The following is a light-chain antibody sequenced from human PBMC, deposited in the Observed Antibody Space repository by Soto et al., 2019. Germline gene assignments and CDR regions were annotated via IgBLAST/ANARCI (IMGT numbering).Light chain of an antibody. J-gene: IGKJ3*01. CDR1: QDIGKS. CDR2: DTS. V-gene: IGKV1-33*01. Sequence: DFQMTQSPSSLSASLGERVTITCQASQDIGKSENWYQQKPGQAPKLLIYDTSNLETGVPSRFTGSGSGTDFSFTISSLQSEDIATYYCHLSDDLPLLTFGPGTKVDFK. CDR3: HLSDDLPLLT.